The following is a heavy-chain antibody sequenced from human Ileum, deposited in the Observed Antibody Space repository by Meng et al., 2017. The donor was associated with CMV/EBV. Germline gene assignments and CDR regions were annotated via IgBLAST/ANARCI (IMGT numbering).Heavy chain of an antibody. J-gene: IGHJ1*01. CDR2: LYWTGDN. CDR1: GFSLSDADVG. D-gene: IGHD5-24*01. CDR3: AHTAGWLSFH. V-gene: IGHV2-5*01. Sequence: QITWNESGPTLVNPTQTPSLTFNFSGFSLSDADVGVAWSRPHPGKPREWLALLYWTGDNHYSPSLKSRLTISKDTSKNQVFLSMTNMDPLDTGTYYCAHTAGWLSFHWGPGALVTVSS.